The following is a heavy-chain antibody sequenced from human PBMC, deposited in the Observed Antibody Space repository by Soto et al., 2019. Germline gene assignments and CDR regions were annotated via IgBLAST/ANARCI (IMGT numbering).Heavy chain of an antibody. Sequence: VQSGGEVKKPGASVRVSCTASGYAFSFGFSWVRQAPGQGLEWMGWISASDGSTNSAQKFRGRISLTTDTSTNTAYLDLLSLTSDDTAVYFCATYYFGSGSYYRFDNWGQGTLVTVSS. CDR2: ISASDGST. CDR3: ATYYFGSGSYYRFDN. J-gene: IGHJ4*02. V-gene: IGHV1-18*01. D-gene: IGHD3-10*01. CDR1: GYAFSFG.